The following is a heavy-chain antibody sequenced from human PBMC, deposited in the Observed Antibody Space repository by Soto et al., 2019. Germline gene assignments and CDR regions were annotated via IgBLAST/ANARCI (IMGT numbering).Heavy chain of an antibody. Sequence: SETLSLTCTVSGGSISSGDYYWSWIRQPPGKGLEWIGYIYYSGSTYYNPSLKSRVTISVDTSKNQFSLKLSSVTAADTAVYYCARVGGVIAMFDYWGQGTLVTVSS. CDR2: IYYSGST. CDR1: GGSISSGDYY. V-gene: IGHV4-30-4*01. J-gene: IGHJ4*02. D-gene: IGHD3-16*02. CDR3: ARVGGVIAMFDY.